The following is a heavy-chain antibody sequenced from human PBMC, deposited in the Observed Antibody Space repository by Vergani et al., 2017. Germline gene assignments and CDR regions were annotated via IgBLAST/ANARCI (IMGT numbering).Heavy chain of an antibody. CDR1: GFTFDDYA. Sequence: EVQLLESGGGLVQPGGSLRLSCAASGFTFDDYAMHWVRQAPGKGLEWVSGISWNSGSIGYADSVKGRFTISRDNAKNSLYLQMNSLRAEDTALYYCAKDMMPWGDHSSSSTDAFDIWGQGTMVTVSS. J-gene: IGHJ3*02. CDR3: AKDMMPWGDHSSSSTDAFDI. V-gene: IGHV3-9*01. CDR2: ISWNSGSI. D-gene: IGHD6-13*01.